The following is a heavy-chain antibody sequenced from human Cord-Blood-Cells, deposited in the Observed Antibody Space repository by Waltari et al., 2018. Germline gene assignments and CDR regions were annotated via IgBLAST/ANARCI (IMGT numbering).Heavy chain of an antibody. D-gene: IGHD6-19*01. V-gene: IGHV4-4*07. CDR1: GGSISSSY. J-gene: IGHJ3*02. CDR3: ARSYSSGRGAWGAWDI. Sequence: QVQLQESGPGLVKPSETLSLTCTVSGGSISSSYWSWIRPPAGKGLEWIGRIYTSGSTNYNPSLKSRVTMSVDTSKNQFSLKLSSVTAADTAVYYCARSYSSGRGAWGAWDIWGQGTMVTVSS. CDR2: IYTSGST.